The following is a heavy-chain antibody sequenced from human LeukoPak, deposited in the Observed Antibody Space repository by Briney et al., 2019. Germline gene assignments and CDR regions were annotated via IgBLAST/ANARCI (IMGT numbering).Heavy chain of an antibody. D-gene: IGHD6-6*01. J-gene: IGHJ5*02. Sequence: GGSLRLSCAASGFTFSDYSMNWVRQAPGKGLEWVSWITGSSDTIFHADSVKGRFTISRDNSKNTLYLQMNSLRAEDTAVYYCAKVTGIAARPKDWFDPWGQGTLVTVSS. CDR2: ITGSSDTI. CDR3: AKVTGIAARPKDWFDP. CDR1: GFTFSDYS. V-gene: IGHV3-48*01.